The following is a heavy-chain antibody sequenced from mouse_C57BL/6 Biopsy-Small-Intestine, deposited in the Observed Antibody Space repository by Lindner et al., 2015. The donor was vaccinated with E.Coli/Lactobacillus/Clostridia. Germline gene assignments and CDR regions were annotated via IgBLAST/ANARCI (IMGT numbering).Heavy chain of an antibody. CDR1: GYAFSSSW. CDR2: IYPGDGDT. D-gene: IGHD1-1*02. V-gene: IGHV1-82*01. CDR3: AFGGSLSWFAY. J-gene: IGHJ3*01. Sequence: VQLQESGPELVKPGASVKIPCKASGYAFSSSWMNWVKQRPGKGLEWIGRIYPGDGDTNYNGKFKGKATLTADKSSSTAYMQLSSLTSEDSAVYFCAFGGSLSWFAYWGQGTLVTVSA.